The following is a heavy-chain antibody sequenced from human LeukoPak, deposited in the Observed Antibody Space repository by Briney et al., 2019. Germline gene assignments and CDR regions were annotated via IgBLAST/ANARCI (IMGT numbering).Heavy chain of an antibody. V-gene: IGHV4-59*01. CDR1: SGSISSYY. CDR2: IYYSGST. J-gene: IGHJ4*02. D-gene: IGHD4-17*01. Sequence: SETLSLTCTVSSGSISSYYWSWIRQPPGKGLEGIGYIYYSGSTNYNHSLKSLVTISEETSKNQFSQKLSSVTAADTAVYYCARGATVTTPFDYWGQGTLVTVSS. CDR3: ARGATVTTPFDY.